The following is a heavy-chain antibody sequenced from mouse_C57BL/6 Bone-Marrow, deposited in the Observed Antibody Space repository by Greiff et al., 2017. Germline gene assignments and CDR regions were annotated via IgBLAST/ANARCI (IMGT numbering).Heavy chain of an antibody. J-gene: IGHJ4*01. Sequence: QVQLQQSGPGLVQPSQSLSITCTVSGFSLTSYGVHWVRQSPGKGLAWLGVIWRGGSTDYNAAFMSRLSITKDNSKSQVLLKMNSQQADDTAIYYCAKNAITTVVGDYAMDYWGQGTSVTVSS. V-gene: IGHV2-5*01. CDR2: IWRGGST. D-gene: IGHD1-1*01. CDR3: AKNAITTVVGDYAMDY. CDR1: GFSLTSYG.